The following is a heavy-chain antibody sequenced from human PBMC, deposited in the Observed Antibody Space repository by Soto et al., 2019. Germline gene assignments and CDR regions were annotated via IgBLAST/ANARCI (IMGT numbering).Heavy chain of an antibody. J-gene: IGHJ4*02. CDR1: GFTFSSYG. D-gene: IGHD2-15*01. CDR3: ARKDCSGGSCYSAFDY. Sequence: GGSLRLSCAASGFTFSSYGMHWVRQAPGKGLEWVAVIWYDGSNKYYADSVKGRFTISRDNSKNTLYLQMNSLRAEDTAVYYCARKDCSGGSCYSAFDYWGQGTLVTVSS. CDR2: IWYDGSNK. V-gene: IGHV3-33*01.